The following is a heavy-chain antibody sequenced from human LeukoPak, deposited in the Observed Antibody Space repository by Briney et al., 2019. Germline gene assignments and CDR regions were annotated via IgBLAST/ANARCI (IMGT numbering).Heavy chain of an antibody. CDR3: ASGKTYSSGWYFGNY. CDR1: GFTFSSYA. V-gene: IGHV3-23*01. D-gene: IGHD6-19*01. J-gene: IGHJ4*02. CDR2: ISGSGGST. Sequence: PGGSLRLSCAASGFTFSSYAMSWVRQAPGKGLEWVSAISGSGGSTYYADSVEGRFTISRDNSKNTLYLQMNSLRAEDTAVYYCASGKTYSSGWYFGNYWGQGTLVTVSS.